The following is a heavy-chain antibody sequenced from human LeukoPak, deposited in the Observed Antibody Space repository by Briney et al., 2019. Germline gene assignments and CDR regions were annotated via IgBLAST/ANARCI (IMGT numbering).Heavy chain of an antibody. V-gene: IGHV4-39*01. J-gene: IGHJ4*02. Sequence: IPSETLSLTCTVSGGSTSSSNYYWGWIRQPPGKGLEWIGGIHYSGNTYYNPSLKSRVTISIDTSKNHFSLKLSSVTAADTAVYYCARLGAGPTYYDFWRCYSSFYFDYWGQGTLVTVSS. D-gene: IGHD3-3*01. CDR1: GGSTSSSNYY. CDR2: IHYSGNT. CDR3: ARLGAGPTYYDFWRCYSSFYFDY.